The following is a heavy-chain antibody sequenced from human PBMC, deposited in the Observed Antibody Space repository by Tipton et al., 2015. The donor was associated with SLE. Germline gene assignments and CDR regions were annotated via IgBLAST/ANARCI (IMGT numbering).Heavy chain of an antibody. CDR2: ISSSSSYT. Sequence: SLRLSCAASGFTFSSYSMNWVRQAPGKGLEWVSYISSSSSYTNYADSVKGRFTISRDNAKNSLYLQMNSLRAEDTAVYYCAREAFATVTTGAFDYWGQGTLVTVSS. J-gene: IGHJ4*02. V-gene: IGHV3-21*05. D-gene: IGHD4-17*01. CDR1: GFTFSSYS. CDR3: AREAFATVTTGAFDY.